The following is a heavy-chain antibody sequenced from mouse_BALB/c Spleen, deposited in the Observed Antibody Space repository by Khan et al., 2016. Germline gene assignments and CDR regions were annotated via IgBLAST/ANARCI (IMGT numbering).Heavy chain of an antibody. CDR3: ARSGTTVVATRYFDV. J-gene: IGHJ1*01. CDR2: ISYSGST. V-gene: IGHV3-2*02. CDR1: GYSITSDYA. D-gene: IGHD1-1*01. Sequence: EVQLQESGPGLVKPSQSPSLTCTVTGYSITSDYAWNWIRQFPGNKLEWMGYISYSGSTSYNPSLKSRISITRDTSKNQFFLQLNSVTTEDTATYYCARSGTTVVATRYFDVWGAGTTVTVSS.